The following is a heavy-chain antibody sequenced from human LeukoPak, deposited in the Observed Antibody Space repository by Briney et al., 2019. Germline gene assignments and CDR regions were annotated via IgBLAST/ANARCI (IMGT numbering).Heavy chain of an antibody. J-gene: IGHJ5*02. Sequence: GGSLRLPCAASGFTFSSYEMNRVRQAPGKGLEWISYISSSGSTVYYADSVKGRFTISRDNAKNSLYLQMNSLRAEDTALYYCAPRPRYCSSTSCPWGQGTLATVSS. CDR1: GFTFSSYE. D-gene: IGHD2-2*01. CDR3: APRPRYCSSTSCP. CDR2: ISSSGSTV. V-gene: IGHV3-48*03.